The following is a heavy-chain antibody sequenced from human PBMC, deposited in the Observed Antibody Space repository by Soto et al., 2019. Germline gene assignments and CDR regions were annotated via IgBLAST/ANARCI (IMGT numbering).Heavy chain of an antibody. CDR1: GFTFSSYA. V-gene: IGHV3-30-3*01. CDR3: ASDGTESFVPNTAMVDY. CDR2: ISYDGSDH. J-gene: IGHJ4*02. Sequence: LRLSCAASGFTFSSYAMHWVRQAPGKGLEWVAVISYDGSDHYYADSVKGRFTISRDNSKNTLYLQMNSLRAEDTAVYYCASDGTESFVPNTAMVDYWGQGTLVTVSS. D-gene: IGHD5-18*01.